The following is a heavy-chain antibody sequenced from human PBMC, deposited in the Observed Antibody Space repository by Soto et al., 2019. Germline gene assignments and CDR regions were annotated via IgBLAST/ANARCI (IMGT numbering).Heavy chain of an antibody. CDR2: ISGSGGST. CDR3: AKNGGDTKTPYYYYGMDV. V-gene: IGHV3-23*01. CDR1: GFTFSSYA. J-gene: IGHJ6*02. Sequence: PGGSLRLSCAASGFTFSSYAMSWVRQAPGKGLEWVSAISGSGGSTYYADSVKGRFTISRDNSKNTLYLQMNSLRAEDTAVYYCAKNGGDTKTPYYYYGMDVWGQGTTVTVSS. D-gene: IGHD2-21*02.